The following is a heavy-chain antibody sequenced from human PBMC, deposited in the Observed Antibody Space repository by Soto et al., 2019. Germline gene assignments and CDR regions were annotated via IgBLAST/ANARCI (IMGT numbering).Heavy chain of an antibody. V-gene: IGHV1-18*01. D-gene: IGHD3-22*01. Sequence: ASVKVSCKASGYTFTSYGISWVRQAPGQGLEWMGWISAYNGNTNYAQKLQGRVTMTTDTSTSTAYMELRSLRSDDTAVYYCARVEDTMIVVVTRPNWFDPWGQGTLVTVSS. CDR2: ISAYNGNT. J-gene: IGHJ5*02. CDR1: GYTFTSYG. CDR3: ARVEDTMIVVVTRPNWFDP.